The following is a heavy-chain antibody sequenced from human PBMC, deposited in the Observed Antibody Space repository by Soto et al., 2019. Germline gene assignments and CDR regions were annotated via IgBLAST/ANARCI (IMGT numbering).Heavy chain of an antibody. CDR3: ASQGDYYYGMDV. CDR2: IYYSGGT. V-gene: IGHV4-61*08. CDR1: GGSVVSGGYC. Sequence: SETLSLTCTVSGGSVVSGGYCWSWIRKPPGKGLEWIGYIYYSGGTNYNPSLKSRVTISVDTSKNQFSLKLSSVTAADTAVYYCASQGDYYYGMDVWGQGTTVTVSS. D-gene: IGHD3-16*01. J-gene: IGHJ6*02.